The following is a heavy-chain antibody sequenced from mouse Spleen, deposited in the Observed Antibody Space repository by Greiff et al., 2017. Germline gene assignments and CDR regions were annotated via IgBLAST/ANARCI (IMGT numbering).Heavy chain of an antibody. V-gene: IGHV5-12*02. D-gene: IGHD3-3*01. Sequence: EVKLVESGGGLVQPGGSLKLSCATSGFTFSDYYMYWVRQTPEKRLEWVAYISNGGGSTYYPDTVKGRFTISRDNAKNTLYLQMSRLKSEDTAMYYCARRGDLGWYFDVWGAGTTVTVSS. CDR1: GFTFSDYY. J-gene: IGHJ1*01. CDR3: ARRGDLGWYFDV. CDR2: ISNGGGST.